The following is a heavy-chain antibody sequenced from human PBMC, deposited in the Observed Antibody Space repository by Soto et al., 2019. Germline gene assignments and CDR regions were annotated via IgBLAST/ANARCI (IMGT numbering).Heavy chain of an antibody. D-gene: IGHD3-3*01. CDR1: GYTFTSYG. CDR3: ARGARDFWSGYYGY. Sequence: ASVKVSCKASGYTFTSYGISWVRQAPGQGLEWMGWISAYNGNTNYAQKLQGRVTMTTDTSTSTAYMELRSLRSDDTAVYYCARGARDFWSGYYGYWGQGTLVTVSS. V-gene: IGHV1-18*01. J-gene: IGHJ4*02. CDR2: ISAYNGNT.